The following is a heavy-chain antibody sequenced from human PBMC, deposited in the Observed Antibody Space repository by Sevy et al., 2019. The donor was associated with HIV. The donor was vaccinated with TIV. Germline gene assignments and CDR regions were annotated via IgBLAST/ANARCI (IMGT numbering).Heavy chain of an antibody. CDR2: IYSGGST. D-gene: IGHD3-10*01. V-gene: IGHV3-53*01. J-gene: IGHJ6*02. CDR3: ARDSGLWFGESFGYYGMDV. Sequence: GGSLRLSCAASGFTVSSNYMSWVRQAPGKGLEWVSVIYSGGSTYYADSVKGRFTISRDNSKNTLYLQMNSLRAEDTAVYYCARDSGLWFGESFGYYGMDVWGQGTTVTVS. CDR1: GFTVSSNY.